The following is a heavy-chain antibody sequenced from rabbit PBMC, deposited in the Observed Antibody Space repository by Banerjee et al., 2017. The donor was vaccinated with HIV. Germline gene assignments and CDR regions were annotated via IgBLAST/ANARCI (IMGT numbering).Heavy chain of an antibody. D-gene: IGHD8-1*01. CDR3: ARGVDGGTGYDDDYYFKL. Sequence: QSLEESGGDLVKPGASLTLTCTASGFSFSSSYWICWVRQAPGKGLEWIACIYAGSSGYTDYASWAKGRFTISKSSSTTVTLQMTSLTAADTATYFCARGVDGGTGYDDDYYFKLWGQGTLVTVS. CDR2: IYAGSSGYT. V-gene: IGHV1S40*01. CDR1: GFSFSSSYW. J-gene: IGHJ4*01.